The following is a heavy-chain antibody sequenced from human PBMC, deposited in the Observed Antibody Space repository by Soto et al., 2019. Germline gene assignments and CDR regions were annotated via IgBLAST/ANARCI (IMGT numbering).Heavy chain of an antibody. CDR1: GFNFDDFA. J-gene: IGHJ4*02. Sequence: EVQLVESGGRLVRPGMSLRLSCVGTGFNFDDFAMHWVRQAPGKGLEWVSGITWNSRVLADADSVTGRFTISRDNARNSLYLQMDSLRDEATALYYCAKGRYDFWRPYYFDYWGQGTLVTVSS. CDR3: AKGRYDFWRPYYFDY. CDR2: ITWNSRVL. D-gene: IGHD3-3*01. V-gene: IGHV3-9*01.